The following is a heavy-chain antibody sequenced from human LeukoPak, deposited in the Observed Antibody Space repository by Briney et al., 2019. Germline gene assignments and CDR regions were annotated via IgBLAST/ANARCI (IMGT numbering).Heavy chain of an antibody. Sequence: ASVKVSCKASGYTFTGDYMHWVRQALGQGLEWMGWINPNSSVTRYAQKFQGRVTMTRDTSISTAYMELSRLRSDDTAVYYCAIIVAGEGFDYWGQGTLVTVSS. J-gene: IGHJ4*02. CDR2: INPNSSVT. D-gene: IGHD2-15*01. CDR3: AIIVAGEGFDY. CDR1: GYTFTGDY. V-gene: IGHV1-2*02.